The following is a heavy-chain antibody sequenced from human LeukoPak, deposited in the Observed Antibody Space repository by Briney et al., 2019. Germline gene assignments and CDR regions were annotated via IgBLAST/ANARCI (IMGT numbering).Heavy chain of an antibody. CDR3: ARDPVGSGSYRYYFDY. J-gene: IGHJ4*02. CDR1: GFTFSSYA. Sequence: PGGSLRLSCAASGFTFSSYAMHWVRQAPGKGLGWVAVISYDGSNKYYADSVKGRFTISRDNSKNTLYLQMNSLRAEDAAVYYCARDPVGSGSYRYYFDYWGQGTLVTVSS. V-gene: IGHV3-30*04. CDR2: ISYDGSNK. D-gene: IGHD3-10*01.